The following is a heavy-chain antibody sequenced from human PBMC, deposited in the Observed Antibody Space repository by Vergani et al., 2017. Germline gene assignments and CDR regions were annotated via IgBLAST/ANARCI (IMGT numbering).Heavy chain of an antibody. D-gene: IGHD3-16*01. CDR2: IYPGDSDT. CDR1: GSSFTSYW. J-gene: IGHJ5*02. V-gene: IGHV5-51*03. Sequence: EVQLVPSGAEVKKPGESLKISCKGSGSSFTSYWIGWLRQMPGKGLEWMGIIYPGDSDTRYSPSFQGQVTISADKSISTAYLQWSSLKASDTAMYYCARRASAGGESGWFDPWGQGTLVTVSS. CDR3: ARRASAGGESGWFDP.